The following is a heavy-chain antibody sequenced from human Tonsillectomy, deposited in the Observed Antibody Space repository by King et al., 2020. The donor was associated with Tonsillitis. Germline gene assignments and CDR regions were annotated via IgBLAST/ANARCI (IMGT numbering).Heavy chain of an antibody. CDR2: IIPIFGTA. CDR3: ARGGSSYAVRDFDY. V-gene: IGHV1-69*01. Sequence: QLVQSGAEVKKPGSSVKVSCKASGGTFSSYAISWVRQAPGQGLEWMGEIIPIFGTANYAQKFQGRVTMTADESTSTAYMELSSLRSEDTAVYYCARGGSSYAVRDFDYWGQGPLVTVSS. CDR1: GGTFSSYA. J-gene: IGHJ4*02. D-gene: IGHD5-18*01.